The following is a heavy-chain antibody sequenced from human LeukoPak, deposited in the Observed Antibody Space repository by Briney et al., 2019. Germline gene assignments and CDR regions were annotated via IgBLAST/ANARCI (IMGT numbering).Heavy chain of an antibody. J-gene: IGHJ4*02. CDR1: GFTFRDYW. Sequence: GGSLRLSCAASGFTFRDYWMNWVRQAPGKGLEWVASIKQDGSEKYYVDSVKGRFTISRDNAKNSLYLQMNSLRAEDTAVYYCVRDGTSIVGSLDYWGQGTLVTVSS. D-gene: IGHD1-26*01. CDR3: VRDGTSIVGSLDY. CDR2: IKQDGSEK. V-gene: IGHV3-7*05.